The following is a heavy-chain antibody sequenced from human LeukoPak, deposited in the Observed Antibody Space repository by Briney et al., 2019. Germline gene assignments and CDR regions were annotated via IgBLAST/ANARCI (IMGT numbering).Heavy chain of an antibody. CDR1: GFTFSSFW. Sequence: GGSLRLSCAASGFTFSSFWMHWVRQPPGKGLVWVSRIDSDGSNTPYAESVKGRFTISRDNAKHTVYLQMNSLRVEDTAVYYCAKAPGDYGDYEGYFDYWGQGTLVTVSS. D-gene: IGHD4-17*01. CDR3: AKAPGDYGDYEGYFDY. J-gene: IGHJ4*02. V-gene: IGHV3-74*01. CDR2: IDSDGSNT.